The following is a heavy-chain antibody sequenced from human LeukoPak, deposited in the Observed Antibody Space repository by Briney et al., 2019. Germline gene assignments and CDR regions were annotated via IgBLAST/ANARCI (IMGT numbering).Heavy chain of an antibody. CDR2: IKQDGSEK. V-gene: IGHV3-7*01. CDR1: GFTFSSYW. J-gene: IGHJ3*02. CDR3: AKSAAAYYDLLSGYDAFDI. D-gene: IGHD3-3*01. Sequence: GGSLRLSCAASGFTFSSYWMSWVRQAPGKGLEWVANIKQDGSEKYYVDSVKGRFTISRDFSKNTLYLQMNRLRAEDTAVYFCAKSAAAYYDLLSGYDAFDIWGQGTTVTVSS.